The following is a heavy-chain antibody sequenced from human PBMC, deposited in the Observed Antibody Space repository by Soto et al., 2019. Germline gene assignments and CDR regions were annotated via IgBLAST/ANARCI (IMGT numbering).Heavy chain of an antibody. CDR2: ISGSGGST. V-gene: IGHV3-23*01. Sequence: EVQLLESGGGLVQPGGSLRLSCAASGFTFSSYAMSWVRQAPGKGLEWASAISGSGGSTYYADSVKGRFTISRDNSKNTLYLQMNSLRAEDTAVYYCAKGGGSYYYGSGTNFDYWGQGTLVTVSS. D-gene: IGHD3-10*01. CDR3: AKGGGSYYYGSGTNFDY. J-gene: IGHJ4*02. CDR1: GFTFSSYA.